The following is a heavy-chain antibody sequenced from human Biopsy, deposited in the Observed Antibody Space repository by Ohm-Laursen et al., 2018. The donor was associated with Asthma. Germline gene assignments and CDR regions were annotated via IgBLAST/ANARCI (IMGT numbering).Heavy chain of an antibody. CDR1: GFTVSRDH. Sequence: SLRLSCAASGFTVSRDHMLWVRQAPGKGLEWVSVIYRGGTSDTADSVRGRFTISRDFYKNTLYLQLDSLRAEDTAVYFCARGDSSGWSHYYFDYWGQGTLVTVSS. D-gene: IGHD6-19*01. CDR3: ARGDSSGWSHYYFDY. J-gene: IGHJ4*02. V-gene: IGHV3-53*01. CDR2: IYRGGTS.